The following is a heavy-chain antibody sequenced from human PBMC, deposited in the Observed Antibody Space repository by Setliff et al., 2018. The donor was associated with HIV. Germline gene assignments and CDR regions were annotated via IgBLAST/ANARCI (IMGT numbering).Heavy chain of an antibody. CDR2: MNPNSGNT. Sequence: GASVKVSCKASGYTFSSYDINWVRQATGQGLEWMGWMNPNSGNTGYAQMFQGRVTMTRDTSTSTVYMELSSLRSEDTAVYYCARVWSPGGYSHAFDIWGQGTMVTVSS. J-gene: IGHJ3*02. CDR3: ARVWSPGGYSHAFDI. V-gene: IGHV1-8*02. D-gene: IGHD3-22*01. CDR1: GYTFSSYD.